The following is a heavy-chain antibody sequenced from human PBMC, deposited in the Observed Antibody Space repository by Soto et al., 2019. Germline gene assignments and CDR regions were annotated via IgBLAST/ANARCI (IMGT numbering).Heavy chain of an antibody. Sequence: EVQLLESGGGLVQPGGSLRLSCAASGFTFSSYAMSWVRQAPGKGLEWVSAISGSGGSTYYADSVKGRFTISRDNSKNTLYLQMNSLRAEDTAVYYCAKDHTRDEGLQQMIYYYYGMDVWGQGTTVTVSS. J-gene: IGHJ6*02. CDR3: AKDHTRDEGLQQMIYYYYGMDV. D-gene: IGHD1-1*01. V-gene: IGHV3-23*01. CDR1: GFTFSSYA. CDR2: ISGSGGST.